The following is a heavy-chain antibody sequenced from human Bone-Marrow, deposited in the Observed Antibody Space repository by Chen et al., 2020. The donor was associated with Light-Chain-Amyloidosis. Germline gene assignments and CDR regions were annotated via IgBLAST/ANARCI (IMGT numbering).Heavy chain of an antibody. CDR2: ISGGGERT. CDR1: GFTFSSYA. CDR3: ARKNSVTRGGYFEY. J-gene: IGHJ4*02. Sequence: EVQLVESGGGLVQPGGSLRLSCAASGFTFSSYAMGWVRQAAGKGLGWISGISGGGERTDYADSVKGRFTISRDNSKNTLYLQRNSLRGEDTADYYCARKNSVTRGGYFEYWGQGALVTVSS. D-gene: IGHD1-26*01. V-gene: IGHV3-23*04.